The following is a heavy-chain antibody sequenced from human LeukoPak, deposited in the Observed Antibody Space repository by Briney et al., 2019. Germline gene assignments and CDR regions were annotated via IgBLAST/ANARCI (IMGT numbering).Heavy chain of an antibody. V-gene: IGHV3-48*01. J-gene: IGHJ4*02. CDR2: ISSSSAIT. CDR1: GFTFSSYT. CDR3: ARDPGVGGFDY. Sequence: GGSLRLSCAASGFTFSSYTMNWVRQAPGKGLEWVSDISSSSAITYYADSVKGRFTISRDNPKNTLYLQMNSLRAEDTAVYYCARDPGVGGFDYWGQGTLVTVSS. D-gene: IGHD3-16*01.